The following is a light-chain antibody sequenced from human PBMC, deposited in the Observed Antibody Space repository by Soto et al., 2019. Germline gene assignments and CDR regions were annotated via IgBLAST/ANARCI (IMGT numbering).Light chain of an antibody. CDR1: QSVGSS. CDR3: QQYSNRYT. CDR2: GAS. Sequence: ELVMTQSPATLSVSPGERATLSCRAIQSVGSSLAWYQHKPGQAPRLLIYGASIRATGIPGRFSGSVSGTELTLTISSLQSEDFAAYYCQQYSNRYTFGQGTKLEIK. V-gene: IGKV3D-15*01. J-gene: IGKJ2*01.